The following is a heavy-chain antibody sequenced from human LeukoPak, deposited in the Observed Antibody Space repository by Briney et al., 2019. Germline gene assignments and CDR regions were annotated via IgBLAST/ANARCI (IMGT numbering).Heavy chain of an antibody. CDR3: ARVRSSIWSRQVSIWFDP. CDR1: GVTFSTHW. D-gene: IGHD6-13*01. CDR2: IKPDGSEK. Sequence: GGSLRLSCAASGVTFSTHWMSWVRQAPGKGLQWVANIKPDGSEKFYVHSVKGRFTISRDNAKNSLYLQLNGLRAEDTALSYCARVRSSIWSRQVSIWFDPWGQGTLVTVSS. V-gene: IGHV3-7*01. J-gene: IGHJ5*02.